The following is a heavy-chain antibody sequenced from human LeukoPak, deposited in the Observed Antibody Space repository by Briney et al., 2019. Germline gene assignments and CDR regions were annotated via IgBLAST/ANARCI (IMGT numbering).Heavy chain of an antibody. CDR2: IIPIFGTA. CDR3: ARLSDILTGYYGY. D-gene: IGHD3-9*01. Sequence: SVKVSCKADGGTFSSYAISWVRQAPGQRLEWMGGIIPIFGTANYAQKFQGRVTITADKSTSTAYMELSSLRSEDTAVYYCARLSDILTGYYGYWGQGTLVTVSS. J-gene: IGHJ4*02. CDR1: GGTFSSYA. V-gene: IGHV1-69*06.